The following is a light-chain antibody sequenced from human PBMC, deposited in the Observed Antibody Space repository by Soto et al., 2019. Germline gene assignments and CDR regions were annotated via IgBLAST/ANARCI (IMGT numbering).Light chain of an antibody. CDR3: TSYTSDSTYV. CDR1: STDVGRYNY. CDR2: DVS. Sequence: HSVLNRPASVSGSPGESITITRTRTSTDVGRYNYVSWYQQHPGKAPKLMVYDVSNRPSWVSNRFSGSKSGITASLTISGLQAEDEADYYCTSYTSDSTYVFGTGTKVTVL. J-gene: IGLJ1*01. V-gene: IGLV2-14*01.